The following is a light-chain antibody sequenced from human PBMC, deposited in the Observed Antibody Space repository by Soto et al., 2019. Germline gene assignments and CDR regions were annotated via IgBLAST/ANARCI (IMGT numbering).Light chain of an antibody. CDR1: QSISGT. CDR3: QQYGSSLIT. Sequence: EIVLTQSPATLSLSPGEIATLSFSASQSISGTLAWYQQKPGQAPRLLIYGASTRATGIPARFSGSGSGTDFTLTISRLEPEDFAVYYCQQYGSSLITFGQGTRLEIK. CDR2: GAS. V-gene: IGKV3-20*01. J-gene: IGKJ5*01.